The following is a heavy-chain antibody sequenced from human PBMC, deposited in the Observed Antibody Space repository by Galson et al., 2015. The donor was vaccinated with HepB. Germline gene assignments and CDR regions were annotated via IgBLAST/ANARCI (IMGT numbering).Heavy chain of an antibody. J-gene: IGHJ4*02. V-gene: IGHV3-23*01. CDR1: GFTFSSYA. CDR2: ISGSGGST. Sequence: SLRLSCAASGFTFSSYAMSWVRQAPGKGLEWVSAISGSGGSTYYADSVKGRFTISRDNSKNTLYLQMNSLRAEDTAVYYCASFGVYGGNSRWLVPPDYWGQGTLVTVSS. D-gene: IGHD4-23*01. CDR3: ASFGVYGGNSRWLVPPDY.